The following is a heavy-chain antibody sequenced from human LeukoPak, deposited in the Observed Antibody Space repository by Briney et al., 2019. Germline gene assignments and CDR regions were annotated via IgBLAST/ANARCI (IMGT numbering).Heavy chain of an antibody. CDR2: INHSGST. CDR3: ARGKYSSSWRYYYYGMDI. J-gene: IGHJ6*02. CDR1: GGSFSGYY. Sequence: PSETLSLTCAAYGGSFSGYYWSWIRQPPGKGLEWIGEINHSGSTNYNPSLKSRVTISVDTSKNQFSLKLSSVTAADTAVYYCARGKYSSSWRYYYYGMDIWGQGTTVTVSS. D-gene: IGHD6-13*01. V-gene: IGHV4-34*01.